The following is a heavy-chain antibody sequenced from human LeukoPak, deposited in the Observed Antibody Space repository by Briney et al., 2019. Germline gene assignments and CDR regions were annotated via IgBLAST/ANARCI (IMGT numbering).Heavy chain of an antibody. CDR3: ARSGYYDGGTYNWWFDP. CDR1: GGSISSYY. D-gene: IGHD3-10*02. J-gene: IGHJ5*02. V-gene: IGHV4-59*01. CDR2: IYYSGST. Sequence: PSETLSLTCTVSGGSISSYYWSWIRQPPGKGLEWIGYIYYSGSTDYNPSLRSRVTISVDTSKNQFSLKLSSVTAADTAVYYCARSGYYDGGTYNWWFDPWGQGTLVTVSS.